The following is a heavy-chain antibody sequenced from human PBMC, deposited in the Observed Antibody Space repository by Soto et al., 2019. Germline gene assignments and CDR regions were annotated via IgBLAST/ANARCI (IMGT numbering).Heavy chain of an antibody. Sequence: GESLKISCKGSGYSFTSYWIGWVRQMPGKGLEWMGIIYPGDSDTRYSPSFQGQVTISADKSISTAYLQWSSLKASDTAMYYCARLGRRGYCSSNSCYTLGWLDPWGQGTMVTVYS. V-gene: IGHV5-51*01. CDR1: GYSFTSYW. D-gene: IGHD2-2*02. CDR2: IYPGDSDT. CDR3: ARLGRRGYCSSNSCYTLGWLDP. J-gene: IGHJ5*02.